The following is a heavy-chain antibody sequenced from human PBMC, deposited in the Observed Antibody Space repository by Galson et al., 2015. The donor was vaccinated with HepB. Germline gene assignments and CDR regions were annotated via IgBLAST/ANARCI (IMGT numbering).Heavy chain of an antibody. D-gene: IGHD1-20*01. J-gene: IGHJ5*02. CDR1: GGSFSGYY. V-gene: IGHV4-34*01. CDR3: ARGRYNWNP. Sequence: LSLTCAVYGGSFSGYYWSWIRQPPGKGLEWIGEINHSGSTNYNPSLKSRVTISVDTSKNQFSLKLSSVTAADTAVYYCARGRYNWNPWGQGTLVTVSS. CDR2: INHSGST.